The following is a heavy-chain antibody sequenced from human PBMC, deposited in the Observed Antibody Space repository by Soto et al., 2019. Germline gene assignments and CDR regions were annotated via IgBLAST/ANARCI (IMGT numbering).Heavy chain of an antibody. J-gene: IGHJ4*02. Sequence: GALVKVSCKASGDSFSKYTVNWVRQAPRQGLEWVGGIIPRFGTTNYAPTLQDRVTITADESMNTVYMELSSLRSEDTALYYCARGRGLYNSGRSQLDSWGQGTLVTVSS. CDR2: IIPRFGTT. CDR1: GDSFSKYT. CDR3: ARGRGLYNSGRSQLDS. D-gene: IGHD1-1*01. V-gene: IGHV1-69*13.